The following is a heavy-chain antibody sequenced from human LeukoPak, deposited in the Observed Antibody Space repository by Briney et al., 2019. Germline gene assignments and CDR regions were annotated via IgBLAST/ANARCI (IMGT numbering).Heavy chain of an antibody. CDR1: VYTSTTYD. V-gene: IGHV1-8*03. CDR2: MNPNSGNT. D-gene: IGHD4-11*01. J-gene: IGHJ4*02. Sequence: GASVKVSCKASVYTSTTYDINWVRQATGQGLEWMGWMNPNSGNTGYAQKFQGRVTITRNTSISTAYMELSSLRSEDTAVYYCARGRTLRKNSNGGYWGQGTLVTVSS. CDR3: ARGRTLRKNSNGGY.